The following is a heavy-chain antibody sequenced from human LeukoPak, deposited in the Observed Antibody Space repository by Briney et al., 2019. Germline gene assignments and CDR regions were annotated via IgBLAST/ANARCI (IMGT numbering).Heavy chain of an antibody. D-gene: IGHD6-13*01. CDR3: AKWRWHDYGDY. J-gene: IGHJ4*02. CDR1: GFTFSSYA. V-gene: IGHV3-30-3*02. CDR2: ISYDGSNK. Sequence: GRSLRLSCAASGFTFSSYAMHWVRQAPGKGLEWVAVISYDGSNKYYADSVKGRFTISRDNSKNTLYLQMNSLRAEDTAVYYCAKWRWHDYGDYWGQGTLVTVSS.